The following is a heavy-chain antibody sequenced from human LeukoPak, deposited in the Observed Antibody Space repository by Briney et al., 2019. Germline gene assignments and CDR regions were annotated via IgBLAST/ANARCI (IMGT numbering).Heavy chain of an antibody. V-gene: IGHV3-74*01. CDR3: ARSSYSSSSSV. D-gene: IGHD6-6*01. CDR2: IASDGSST. J-gene: IGHJ3*01. CDR1: GFTFSSYW. Sequence: GVSLRLSCAASGFTFSSYWMNWVRQAPGKGLVWVSRIASDGSSTTYADSVKGRFTISRDNAKNSLYLQINSLRAEDTAVYYCARSSYSSSSSVWGQGTMVTVSS.